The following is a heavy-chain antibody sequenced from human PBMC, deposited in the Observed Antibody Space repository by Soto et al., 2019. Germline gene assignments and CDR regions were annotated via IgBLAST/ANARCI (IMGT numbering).Heavy chain of an antibody. CDR2: IYWDDDK. Sequence: SGPTLVNPTQTLTLTCTFSGFSLSSSGVGVGWIRQPPGKALEWLALIYWDDDKRYSPSLKSRLTITKDTSKNQVVLTMTNMDPVDTATYYRAHKGEQWLAYYFDYWGQGTLVTVSS. D-gene: IGHD6-19*01. J-gene: IGHJ4*02. V-gene: IGHV2-5*02. CDR1: GFSLSSSGVG. CDR3: AHKGEQWLAYYFDY.